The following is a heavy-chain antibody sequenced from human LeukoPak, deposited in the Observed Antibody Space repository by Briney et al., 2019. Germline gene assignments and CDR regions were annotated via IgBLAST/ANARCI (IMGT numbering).Heavy chain of an antibody. J-gene: IGHJ4*02. V-gene: IGHV1-69*13. Sequence: SVKVSCKASGGTFSSYAISWARQAPGQGLEWMGGIIPLFGTANYARKFQGRVTITADESTTTAYMELSSLTSEDTAMYYCARGPYYDTGGYYYQMYYFDYWGQGTLVTVSS. CDR1: GGTFSSYA. CDR2: IIPLFGTA. D-gene: IGHD3-22*01. CDR3: ARGPYYDTGGYYYQMYYFDY.